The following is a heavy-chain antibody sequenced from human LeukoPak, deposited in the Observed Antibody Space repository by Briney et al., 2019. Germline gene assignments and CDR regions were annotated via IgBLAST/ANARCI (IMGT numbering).Heavy chain of an antibody. V-gene: IGHV3-30*02. CDR1: GFTFSSYG. J-gene: IGHJ4*02. CDR3: ANHRLGVMYYFDY. Sequence: GGSLRLSCAASGFTFSSYGMHWVRQAPGKGLECVAFIHYDGSNQYYADSVKGRFTISRDNSKNTLYLQMNSLRAEDTAVYYCANHRLGVMYYFDYWGQGTLVTVSS. D-gene: IGHD3-16*01. CDR2: IHYDGSNQ.